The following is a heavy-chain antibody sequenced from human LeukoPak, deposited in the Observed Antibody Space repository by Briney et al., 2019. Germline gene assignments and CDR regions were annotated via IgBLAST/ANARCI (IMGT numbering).Heavy chain of an antibody. Sequence: SETLSLTCAVYGGSFSGYYWSWIRQPPGKGLEWIGEINHSGCTNYNPSLKSRVTISVDTSKNQFSLKLSSVTAADTAVYYCARGELPLSFYYYYGMDVWGQGTTVTVSS. CDR3: ARGELPLSFYYYYGMDV. CDR1: GGSFSGYY. D-gene: IGHD1-7*01. J-gene: IGHJ6*02. CDR2: INHSGCT. V-gene: IGHV4-34*01.